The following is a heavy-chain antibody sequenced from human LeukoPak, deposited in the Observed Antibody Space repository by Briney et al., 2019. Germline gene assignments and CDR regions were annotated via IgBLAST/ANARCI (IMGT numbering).Heavy chain of an antibody. D-gene: IGHD6-19*01. J-gene: IGHJ4*02. CDR1: GFTFSSYS. Sequence: GGSLRLSCAASGFTFSSYSTNWVRQAPGKGLEWVSSISSSSSYIYYADSVKGRFTISRDNAKNSLYLQMNSLRAEDTAVYYCARDSSIAVAGTGFDYWGQGTLVTVSS. CDR2: ISSSSSYI. CDR3: ARDSSIAVAGTGFDY. V-gene: IGHV3-21*01.